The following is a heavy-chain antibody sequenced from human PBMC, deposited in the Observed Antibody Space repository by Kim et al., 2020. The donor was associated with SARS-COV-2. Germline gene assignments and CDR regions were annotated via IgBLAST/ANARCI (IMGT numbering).Heavy chain of an antibody. V-gene: IGHV4-34*01. D-gene: IGHD3-9*01. CDR2: INHSGST. CDR3: ARVLDRQLRYFDWLFP. J-gene: IGHJ5*02. Sequence: SETLSLTCAAYGGSFSGYYWSWTRQPPGKGLEWIGEINHSGSTNYNPSLKSRVTISVDTSKNQFSLKLSSVTAADTAVYYCARVLDRQLRYFDWLFPGG. CDR1: GGSFSGYY.